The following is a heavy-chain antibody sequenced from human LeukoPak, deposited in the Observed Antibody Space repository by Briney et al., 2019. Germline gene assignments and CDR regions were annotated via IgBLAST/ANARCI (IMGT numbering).Heavy chain of an antibody. CDR1: GGSISSNSYY. V-gene: IGHV4-39*07. CDR3: ARDSGRYYDYNWFHP. CDR2: TYYSGST. J-gene: IGHJ5*02. D-gene: IGHD3-10*01. Sequence: SETLSLTCTVSGGSISSNSYYWGWIRQPPGKGLEWIGSTYYSGSTDYNPSLKSRVTISIDTSKNQFSLKLSSVTAADTAMYYCARDSGRYYDYNWFHPWGQGTLVTVSS.